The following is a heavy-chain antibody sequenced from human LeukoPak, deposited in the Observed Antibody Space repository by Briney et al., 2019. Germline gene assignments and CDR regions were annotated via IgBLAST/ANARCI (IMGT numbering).Heavy chain of an antibody. CDR3: ANYGPYYYDSSGYYYGMDV. Sequence: GGSLRLSCAASGFTFSSYAMSWVRQAPGKGLEWGSAISGSGGSTYYAASLTRRFPISRAHSKNPLYLQINSLRAQHTAVYYCANYGPYYYDSSGYYYGMDVWGQGTTVTVSS. D-gene: IGHD3-22*01. V-gene: IGHV3-23*01. CDR2: ISGSGGST. J-gene: IGHJ6*02. CDR1: GFTFSSYA.